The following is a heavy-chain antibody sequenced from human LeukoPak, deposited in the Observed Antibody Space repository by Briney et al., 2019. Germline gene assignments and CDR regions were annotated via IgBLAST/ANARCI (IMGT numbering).Heavy chain of an antibody. D-gene: IGHD3-16*01. J-gene: IGHJ6*02. CDR2: IRPDGSGT. V-gene: IGHV3-74*01. CDR1: GFTFSDYW. Sequence: GGSLRLSCAASGFTFSDYWMHWVRQAPGKGLMWVSRIRPDGSGTNYADSVKGRFTISRDNSKDTLYLQMNSLRVEDTALYYCARVVMAFYYYYGMDVWGQGTTVTVS. CDR3: ARVVMAFYYYYGMDV.